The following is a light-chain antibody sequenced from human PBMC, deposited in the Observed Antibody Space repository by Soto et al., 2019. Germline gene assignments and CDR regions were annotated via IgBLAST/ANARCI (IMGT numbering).Light chain of an antibody. CDR3: QQFSSTPSWT. CDR2: GAS. Sequence: EIVLTQSPGTLSLSPGERATLSCRASQSVSRSDLAWYQQKPGQAPRLLIYGASSRATGTPDRFSGSGSGTDFTLTISRMEPEDFAVYYCQQFSSTPSWTFGQGTKV. V-gene: IGKV3-20*01. J-gene: IGKJ1*01. CDR1: QSVSRSD.